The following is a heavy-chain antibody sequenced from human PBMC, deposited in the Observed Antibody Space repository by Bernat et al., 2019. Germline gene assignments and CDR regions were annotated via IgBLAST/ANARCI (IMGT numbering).Heavy chain of an antibody. CDR3: AQGGYSSTLYYYYYYGMDV. V-gene: IGHV3-66*03. Sequence: EVQLVESGGGLIQPGGSLRLSCAASGFTVSSNYMSWVRQAPGKGLEWVSVIYSGGSTYYADSVKGRFTISRDNSKNTLYLQMNSLRAEDTAVYYCAQGGYSSTLYYYYYYGMDVWGQGTTVTVSS. D-gene: IGHD6-13*01. CDR2: IYSGGST. CDR1: GFTVSSNY. J-gene: IGHJ6*02.